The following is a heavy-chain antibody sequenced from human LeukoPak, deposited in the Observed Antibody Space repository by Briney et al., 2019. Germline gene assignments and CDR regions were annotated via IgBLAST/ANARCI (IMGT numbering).Heavy chain of an antibody. CDR1: GFTFSDYN. D-gene: IGHD6-13*01. J-gene: IGHJ5*02. CDR2: ISSSGSTI. CDR3: ARASIAAAGTWFDP. Sequence: PGGSLRLSCAASGFTFSDYNMNWVRQAPGKGLEWVSYISSSGSTIYYADSVKGRFTISRDNAKNSLYLQMSSLRAEDTAVYYCARASIAAAGTWFDPWGQGTLVTVSS. V-gene: IGHV3-11*01.